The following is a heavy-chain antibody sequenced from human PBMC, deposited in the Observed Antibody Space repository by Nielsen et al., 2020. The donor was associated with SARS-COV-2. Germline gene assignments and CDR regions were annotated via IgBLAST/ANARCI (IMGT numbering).Heavy chain of an antibody. V-gene: IGHV3-30*02. CDR1: GFTFSDYG. D-gene: IGHD6-19*01. Sequence: GGSLRLSCAASGFTFSDYGIHWVRQAPGKGLEWVAFISYDGTNTHYADSVKGRFTISRDNSKNTLFLQMNSLRVEDTALYFCALSRDNSGWLDAFDIWGQGTTVTVSS. CDR2: ISYDGTNT. CDR3: ALSRDNSGWLDAFDI. J-gene: IGHJ3*02.